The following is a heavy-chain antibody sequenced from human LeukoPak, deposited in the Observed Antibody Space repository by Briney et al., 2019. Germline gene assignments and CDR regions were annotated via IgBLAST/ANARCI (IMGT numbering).Heavy chain of an antibody. V-gene: IGHV3-7*05. Sequence: GGALRLSCAATGFNFLRYWLTWVRQAPGTGLQWVAKSKPVGGETYCVDSVKGRFAISRDSAKISLYLDMNSLRPEDTAVYFCVRGSSGTAVRGISWVWFDPWGQGTLVTVSS. D-gene: IGHD3-10*01. CDR1: GFNFLRYW. CDR3: VRGSSGTAVRGISWVWFDP. J-gene: IGHJ5*02. CDR2: SKPVGGET.